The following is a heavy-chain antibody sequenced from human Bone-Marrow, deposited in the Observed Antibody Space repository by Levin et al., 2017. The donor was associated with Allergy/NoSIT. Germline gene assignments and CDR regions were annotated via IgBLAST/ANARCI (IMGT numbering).Heavy chain of an antibody. CDR2: TYPGDSDT. V-gene: IGHV5-51*01. CDR3: AKVKSSGWPEAFEI. D-gene: IGHD6-19*01. CDR1: GYTFTYYW. J-gene: IGHJ3*02. Sequence: GGSLRLSCKASGYTFTYYWIAWVRQMPGNGLEWMGITYPGDSDTRYSPSFEGQVTISADTSIDTAYLEWSSLKASDTATYYCAKVKSSGWPEAFEIWGPGTTVVVS.